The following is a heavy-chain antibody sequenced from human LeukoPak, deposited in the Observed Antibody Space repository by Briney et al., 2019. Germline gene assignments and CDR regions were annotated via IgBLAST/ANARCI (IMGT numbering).Heavy chain of an antibody. CDR1: GYSISSGYY. CDR2: IYHSGST. CDR3: ATSAAVLGYCSNTSCSTGAFDI. Sequence: SETLSLTCAVSGYSISSGYYWGWIRQPPGKRLEWIGSIYHSGSTYYNPSLKSRVTISVDTSKNQFSLKLSSVTAADTAVYYCATSAAVLGYCSNTSCSTGAFDIWGQGTMVTVSS. D-gene: IGHD2-2*01. V-gene: IGHV4-38-2*01. J-gene: IGHJ3*02.